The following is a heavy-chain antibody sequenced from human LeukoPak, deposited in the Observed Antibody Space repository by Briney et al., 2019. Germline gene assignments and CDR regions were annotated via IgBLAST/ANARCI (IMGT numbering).Heavy chain of an antibody. CDR2: IYHSGST. V-gene: IGHV4-30-2*01. Sequence: SQTLSLTCTVSGGSISSGGYYWSWIRQPPGKGLEWIGYIYHSGSTYYNPSLKSRVTISVDTSKNQFSLKLSSVTAADTAVYYCARHRPDYGDYSFDIWGQGTMVTVSS. J-gene: IGHJ3*02. CDR3: ARHRPDYGDYSFDI. CDR1: GGSISSGGYY. D-gene: IGHD4-17*01.